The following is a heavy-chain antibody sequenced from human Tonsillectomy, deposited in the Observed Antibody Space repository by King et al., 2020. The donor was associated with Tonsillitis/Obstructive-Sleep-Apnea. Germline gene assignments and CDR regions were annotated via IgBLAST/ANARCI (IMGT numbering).Heavy chain of an antibody. CDR1: GYAFTSYA. V-gene: IGHV7-4-1*02. Sequence: VQLVESGSELKKPGASVKVSCKASGYAFTSYAMNWVRQAPGQGLEWMGWINTNTGNPTYAQGFTGRFVFSLDTSVSTAYLQISSLKAEDTAVYYCARIKIFPSSSSYWYFDLWGRGTLVTVSS. CDR2: INTNTGNP. CDR3: ARIKIFPSSSSYWYFDL. J-gene: IGHJ2*01. D-gene: IGHD2/OR15-2a*01.